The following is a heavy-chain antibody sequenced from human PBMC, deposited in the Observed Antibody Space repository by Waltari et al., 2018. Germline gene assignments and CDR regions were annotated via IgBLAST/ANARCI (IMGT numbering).Heavy chain of an antibody. CDR2: IYSRWST. V-gene: IGHV4-39*01. CDR3: ARLLDFSHVTSY. CDR1: GDSISDGSYY. Sequence: QLQLQESGPGLVRPSETLSLTCAVSGDSISDGSYYWGWIRQAPQKGLEWIGTIYSRWSTYYNPSFKGRFTISADTSKNQFSLKMTSVTATDTAVYYCARLLDFSHVTSYWGRGTLVTVSS. J-gene: IGHJ4*02.